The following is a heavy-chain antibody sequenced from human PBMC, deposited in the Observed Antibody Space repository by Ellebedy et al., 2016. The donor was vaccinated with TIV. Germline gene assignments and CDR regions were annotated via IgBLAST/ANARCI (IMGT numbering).Heavy chain of an antibody. CDR2: IGAAGDT. CDR1: GFSFTRYD. J-gene: IGHJ4*02. Sequence: GESLKIYXAASGFSFTRYDMHWVRQSAGKGLEWVSAIGAAGDTYYPGSVKGRFTISKDNAKNSLSLLMNTLSVGDTAVYYCARGSQYDILSGHLAFDYWGQGALVTVSS. CDR3: ARGSQYDILSGHLAFDY. D-gene: IGHD3-9*01. V-gene: IGHV3-13*01.